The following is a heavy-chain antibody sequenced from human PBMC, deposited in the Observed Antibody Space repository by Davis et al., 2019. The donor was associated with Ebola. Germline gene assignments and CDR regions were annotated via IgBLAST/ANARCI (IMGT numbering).Heavy chain of an antibody. CDR2: IWYDGSNK. V-gene: IGHV3-33*01. CDR3: AREGSSGWYVPEYYYYYYGMDV. Sequence: GGSLRLSCAASGFTFSSYGMHWVRQAPGKGLEWVAVIWYDGSNKYYADSVKGRFTISRDNAKNSLYLQMNSLRAEDTAVYYCAREGSSGWYVPEYYYYYYGMDVWGQGTTVTVSS. CDR1: GFTFSSYG. J-gene: IGHJ6*02. D-gene: IGHD6-19*01.